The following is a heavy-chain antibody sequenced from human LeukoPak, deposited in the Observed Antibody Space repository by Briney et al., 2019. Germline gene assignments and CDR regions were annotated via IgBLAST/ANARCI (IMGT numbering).Heavy chain of an antibody. CDR3: ARHGVVTWFDP. Sequence: SETLSLTCSVSGGSINRYFWSWVRQPPGKGLEYVGYIFYSGTTNYNPSLKSRVIMSVDTSKNQFSVKLRSVTAADTAVYYCARHGVVTWFDPWGQGTLVTVSS. J-gene: IGHJ5*02. V-gene: IGHV4-59*08. D-gene: IGHD3-16*01. CDR1: GGSINRYF. CDR2: IFYSGTT.